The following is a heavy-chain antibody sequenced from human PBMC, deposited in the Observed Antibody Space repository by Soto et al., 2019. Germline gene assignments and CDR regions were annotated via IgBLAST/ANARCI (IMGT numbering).Heavy chain of an antibody. J-gene: IGHJ4*02. D-gene: IGHD6-13*01. V-gene: IGHV3-11*05. Sequence: QVQLVESGGGLVKPGGSLRLSCAASGFTFSDYYMPWIRQAPGKGLEWVSYISSSTSHTNYADSVKGRFTISRDNAKNSLFLQMNSLRDEDTAVYYCARGRGAAADYFDFWGQGTLVTVSS. CDR1: GFTFSDYY. CDR2: ISSSTSHT. CDR3: ARGRGAAADYFDF.